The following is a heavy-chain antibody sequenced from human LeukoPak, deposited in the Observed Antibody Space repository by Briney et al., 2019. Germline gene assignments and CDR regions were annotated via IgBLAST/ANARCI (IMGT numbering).Heavy chain of an antibody. CDR2: IYPGDSDT. Sequence: PGESLKISCKGSGYSFTSYWIGWVRQMPGKGLEWMGIIYPGDSDTRYSPSFQGQVTISADKSISTAYLQWSSLKASDTAMYYCARMAVDMWFGESLDYWGQGTLVTVSS. CDR1: GYSFTSYW. D-gene: IGHD3-10*01. V-gene: IGHV5-51*01. CDR3: ARMAVDMWFGESLDY. J-gene: IGHJ4*02.